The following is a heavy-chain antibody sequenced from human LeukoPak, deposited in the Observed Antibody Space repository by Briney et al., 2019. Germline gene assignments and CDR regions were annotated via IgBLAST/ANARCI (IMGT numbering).Heavy chain of an antibody. CDR3: AKSEVGAISWVH. CDR2: INPSGGST. D-gene: IGHD1-26*01. J-gene: IGHJ4*02. Sequence: ASVKVSCKASGYTFTNYYMHWVRQAPGQGLEWMGIINPSGGSTSYAQKFQGRVTMTRDTSTSTVSMELSSLRSEDTAVYYCAKSEVGAISWVHWGQGTLSSSPQ. CDR1: GYTFTNYY. V-gene: IGHV1-46*01.